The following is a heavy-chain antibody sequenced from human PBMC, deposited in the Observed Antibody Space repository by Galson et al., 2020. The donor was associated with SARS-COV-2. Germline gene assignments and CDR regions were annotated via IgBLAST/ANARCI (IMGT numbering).Heavy chain of an antibody. CDR2: LYSGGTT. J-gene: IGHJ6*02. CDR3: ARDPYSSGWTNYYYFAMDV. Sequence: GESLKISCVASGFTVTDTYMSWVRQAPGGGLEWVALLYSGGTTSYTDSVMGRFTISRDNSKNTLFLQMNTLRAEDTAVYYCARDPYSSGWTNYYYFAMDVWGQGTTVTVSS. CDR1: GFTVTDTY. D-gene: IGHD6-19*01. V-gene: IGHV3-53*01.